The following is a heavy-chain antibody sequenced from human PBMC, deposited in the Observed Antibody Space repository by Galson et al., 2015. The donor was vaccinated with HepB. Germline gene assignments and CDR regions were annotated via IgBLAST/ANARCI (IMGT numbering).Heavy chain of an antibody. V-gene: IGHV3-43*01. CDR3: AKDIGTGSSGWCDY. CDR1: GFTFDDYT. J-gene: IGHJ4*02. D-gene: IGHD6-19*01. Sequence: FLRLSCAASGFTFDDYTMHWVRQAPGKGLEWVSLISWDGGSTYYADSVKGRFTISRDNSKNSLYLQMNSLRTEDAALYYCAKDIGTGSSGWCDYWGQGTLVTVSS. CDR2: ISWDGGST.